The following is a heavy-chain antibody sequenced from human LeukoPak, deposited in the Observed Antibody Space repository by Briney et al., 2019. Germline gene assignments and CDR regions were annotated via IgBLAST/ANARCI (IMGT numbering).Heavy chain of an antibody. J-gene: IGHJ6*02. CDR1: GFTFSDYY. CDR3: ARPKSGYSYGYGMEV. Sequence: GGSLRLSCAVSGFTFSDYYMNWIRQAPGKGLEWVSYISRSGSNIYYADSVKGRFTISRDNAKSSLYLQMSSLRAEDTAVYYCARPKSGYSYGYGMEVWGQGTTVTVSS. D-gene: IGHD5-18*01. V-gene: IGHV3-11*01. CDR2: ISRSGSNI.